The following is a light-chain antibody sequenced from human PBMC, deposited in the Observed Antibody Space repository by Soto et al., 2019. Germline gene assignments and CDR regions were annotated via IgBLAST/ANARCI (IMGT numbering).Light chain of an antibody. CDR2: MNN. Sequence: QAVVTQPPSASGTPGQRVTISCSGSTSNIGSNYVYWYQQLPGTAPKLLIYMNNQRPSGVPDRFSGSKSGTSASLAISGLRSEDEADYYCAAWDDSLSGRVFCGGTKVTVL. V-gene: IGLV1-47*01. CDR3: AAWDDSLSGRV. J-gene: IGLJ2*01. CDR1: TSNIGSNY.